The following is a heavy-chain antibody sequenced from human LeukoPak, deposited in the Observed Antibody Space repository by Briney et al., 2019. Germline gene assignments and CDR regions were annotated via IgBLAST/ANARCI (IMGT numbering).Heavy chain of an antibody. V-gene: IGHV3-21*01. CDR3: ARDLAWGGY. D-gene: IGHD7-27*01. CDR1: GFTFSSYS. J-gene: IGHJ4*02. Sequence: PGGSLRLSCATSGFTFSSYSINWVRQAPGKGLEWVSSISSRSSYIYYADSVKGRFTISRDNAKNSLYLQMNSLRAEDTAVYYCARDLAWGGYWGQGTLVTVSS. CDR2: ISSRSSYI.